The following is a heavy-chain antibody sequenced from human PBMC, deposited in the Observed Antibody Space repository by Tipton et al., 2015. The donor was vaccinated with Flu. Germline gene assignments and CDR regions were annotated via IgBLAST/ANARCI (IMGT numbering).Heavy chain of an antibody. CDR2: MYTSGNT. V-gene: IGHV4-4*07. D-gene: IGHD3-10*01. Sequence: TLSLTCTVSGGSMSSYYWAWIRQPAGKGLEWIGRMYTSGNTKYNPSLESRVTLSVDTSKNLFSLKLTSVTAADTAVYYCARGSGSGTFMFFAFWGQGTLATVPS. CDR3: ARGSGSGTFMFFAF. J-gene: IGHJ4*02. CDR1: GGSMSSYY.